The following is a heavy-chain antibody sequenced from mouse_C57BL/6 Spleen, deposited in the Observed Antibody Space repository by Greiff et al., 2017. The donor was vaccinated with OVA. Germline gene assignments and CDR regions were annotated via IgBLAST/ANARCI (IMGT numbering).Heavy chain of an antibody. J-gene: IGHJ2*01. CDR3: ASLLYYNNCV. CDR2: INPSTGAT. D-gene: IGHD2-5*01. Sequence: VQLQQSGPELVKPGASVKISCKASGYSFTGYYMNWVKQSPEKSLEWIGEINPSTGATTYNQKLKAKATLTVDKSSSTAYMQLKSLTSEDSAVYYCASLLYYNNCVWGQGTTLTVSS. CDR1: GYSFTGYY. V-gene: IGHV1-42*01.